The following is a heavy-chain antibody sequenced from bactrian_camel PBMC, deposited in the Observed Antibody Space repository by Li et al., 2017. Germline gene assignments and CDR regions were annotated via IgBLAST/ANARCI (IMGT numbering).Heavy chain of an antibody. Sequence: VQLVESGGGSVQAGGSLRLSCAASGDTWLSTNCMGYFHQAPGKEREGVATIDAENTATYGKSVKGRFTISKDNAKNTLYLQMNSLKPEDTAMYYCAAGWDKWVGCEYNNWGRGTQVTVS. V-gene: IGHV3S53*01. CDR3: AAGWDKWVGCEYNN. D-gene: IGHD5*01. CDR1: GDTWLSTNC. CDR2: IDAENTA. J-gene: IGHJ4*01.